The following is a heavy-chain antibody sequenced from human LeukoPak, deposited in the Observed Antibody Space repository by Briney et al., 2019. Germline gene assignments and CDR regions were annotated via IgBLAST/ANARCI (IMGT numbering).Heavy chain of an antibody. CDR3: TTYYYGSGSYYRSFDY. V-gene: IGHV3-15*01. Sequence: GGSLRLSCAASGFTFSNAWMSWVRQAPGKGLEWVGCIKSKTDGWTTDYAAPVKGRFTISRDESKNTLYLQMNSLKTEDTAVYYCTTYYYGSGSYYRSFDYWGQGTLVSVSS. D-gene: IGHD3-10*01. CDR1: GFTFSNAW. CDR2: IKSKTDGWTT. J-gene: IGHJ4*02.